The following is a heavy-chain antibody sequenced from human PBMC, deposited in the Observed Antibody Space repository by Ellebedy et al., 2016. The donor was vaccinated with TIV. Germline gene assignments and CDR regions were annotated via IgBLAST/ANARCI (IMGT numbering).Heavy chain of an antibody. V-gene: IGHV4-34*01. D-gene: IGHD2-2*01. CDR2: INHSGST. Sequence: SQTLSLTXXVYGGSFSGYYWSWIRQPPGKGLEWIGEINHSGSTNYNPSLKSRVTISVDTSKNQFSLKLSSVTAADTAVYYCARTVVPAANYFDYWGQGTLVTVSS. CDR3: ARTVVPAANYFDY. J-gene: IGHJ4*02. CDR1: GGSFSGYY.